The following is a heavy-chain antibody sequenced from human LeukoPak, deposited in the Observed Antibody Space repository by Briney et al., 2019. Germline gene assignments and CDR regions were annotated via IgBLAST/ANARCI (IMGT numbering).Heavy chain of an antibody. CDR1: GFTFSSYA. V-gene: IGHV3-23*01. CDR3: AKVGWFGEPDYYYYGMDV. D-gene: IGHD3-10*01. Sequence: GGSLRLSCAASGFTFSSYAMSWVRQAPGKGPEWVSAISGSGGSTYYADSVKGRFTISRDNSKNTLYLQMNSLRAEDTAVYYCAKVGWFGEPDYYYYGMDVWGQGTTVTVSS. J-gene: IGHJ6*02. CDR2: ISGSGGST.